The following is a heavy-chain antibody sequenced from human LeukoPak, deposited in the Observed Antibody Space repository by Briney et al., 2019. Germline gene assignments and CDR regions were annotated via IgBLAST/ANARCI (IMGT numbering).Heavy chain of an antibody. CDR3: ARELNPLTTSLGY. CDR1: GFTFSSYS. D-gene: IGHD4-11*01. Sequence: GGSLRLSCAASGFTFSSYSMNWVRQAPGKGLEWVSSISSSSSYIYYADSMKGRFTISRDNAKNSLYLQMNSLRAEDTAVYYCARELNPLTTSLGYWGQGTLVTVSS. J-gene: IGHJ4*02. V-gene: IGHV3-21*01. CDR2: ISSSSSYI.